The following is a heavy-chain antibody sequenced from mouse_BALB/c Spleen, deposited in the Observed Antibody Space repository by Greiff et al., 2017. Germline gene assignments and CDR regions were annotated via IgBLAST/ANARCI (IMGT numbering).Heavy chain of an antibody. Sequence: EVQVVESGPGLVKPSQSLSLTCTVTGYSITSDYAWNWIRQLPGNKLEWMGHISYSGSTSYNPSPKSRISITRDTSKNQFFLQLNSVTTEDTAPYYCASPRGYGSWFAYWGQGTLVTVSA. D-gene: IGHD1-2*01. CDR1: GYSITSDYA. CDR2: ISYSGST. V-gene: IGHV3-2*02. J-gene: IGHJ3*01. CDR3: ASPRGYGSWFAY.